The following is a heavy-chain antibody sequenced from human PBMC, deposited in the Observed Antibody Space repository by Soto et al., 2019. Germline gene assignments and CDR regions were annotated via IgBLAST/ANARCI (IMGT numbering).Heavy chain of an antibody. Sequence: PGGSLRLSCAASGFTFSNAWMSWVRQAPGKGLEWVGRIKSKTDGGTTDYAAPVKGRFTISRDDSKNTLYLQMNSLKTEDTAVYYCTTRDPYDSSGYYWAHFDYWGQGTLVTVSS. V-gene: IGHV3-15*01. CDR3: TTRDPYDSSGYYWAHFDY. D-gene: IGHD3-22*01. CDR2: IKSKTDGGTT. CDR1: GFTFSNAW. J-gene: IGHJ4*02.